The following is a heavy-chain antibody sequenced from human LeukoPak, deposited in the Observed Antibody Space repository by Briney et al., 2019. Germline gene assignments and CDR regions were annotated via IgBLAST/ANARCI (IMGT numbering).Heavy chain of an antibody. CDR3: ARDSALPVPHYYYGMDV. J-gene: IGHJ6*02. D-gene: IGHD1-14*01. CDR2: MSAYNGNT. Sequence: GASVKVSCKASGYTFTSYGISWVRQAPGQGLEWMGWMSAYNGNTNNAQKLQGRVTMTIDTSTSTAYIELRSLRSDDTAVYYCARDSALPVPHYYYGMDVWGQGTTVTVSS. V-gene: IGHV1-18*01. CDR1: GYTFTSYG.